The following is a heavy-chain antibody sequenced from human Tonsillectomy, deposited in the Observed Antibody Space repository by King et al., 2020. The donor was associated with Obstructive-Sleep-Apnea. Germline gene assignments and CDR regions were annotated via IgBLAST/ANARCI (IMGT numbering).Heavy chain of an antibody. CDR2: ISWNSGSI. CDR3: AKSSSPRYYYYYYGMDV. CDR1: GFTFDDYA. D-gene: IGHD5/OR15-5a*01. V-gene: IGHV3-9*01. Sequence: DVQLVESGGGLVQPGRSLRLSCAASGFTFDDYAMHWVRQAPGKGLEWVSGISWNSGSIGYADSVKGRFTISRDNAKNSLYLQMNSLRAEDTALYYCAKSSSPRYYYYYYGMDVWGQGTTVTVSS. J-gene: IGHJ6*02.